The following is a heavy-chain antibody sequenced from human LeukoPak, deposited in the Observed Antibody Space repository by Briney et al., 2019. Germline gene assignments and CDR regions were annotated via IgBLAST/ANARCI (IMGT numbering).Heavy chain of an antibody. J-gene: IGHJ5*02. CDR3: ARHEYSGSYYGLSWFDP. CDR2: IYYSGST. V-gene: IGHV4-39*01. D-gene: IGHD1-26*01. Sequence: SETLSLTCTVSGGSISSSGYYWGWVRQPPGKGREWIASIYYSGSTYYNPSLKSRVTISVDTSKNQLSLKLSSLTAADTAVYYCARHEYSGSYYGLSWFDPWGQGTLVTVSS. CDR1: GGSISSSGYY.